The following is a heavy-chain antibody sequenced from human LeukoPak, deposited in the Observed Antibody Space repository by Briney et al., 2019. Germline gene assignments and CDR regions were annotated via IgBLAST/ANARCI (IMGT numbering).Heavy chain of an antibody. CDR1: GGTFSSYA. V-gene: IGHV1-69*06. CDR3: ADGMIDDAFDI. D-gene: IGHD3-22*01. Sequence: GASVKVSCKASGGTFSSYAISWVRQAPGQGLEWMGGIIPIFGTANYAQKFQGRVTITADKSTSTAYMELSSLRSEDTAVYYCADGMIDDAFDIWGQGTMVTVSS. J-gene: IGHJ3*02. CDR2: IIPIFGTA.